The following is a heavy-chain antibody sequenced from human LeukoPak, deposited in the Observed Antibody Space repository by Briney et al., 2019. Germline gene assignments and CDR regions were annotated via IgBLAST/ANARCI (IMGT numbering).Heavy chain of an antibody. CDR1: GYSFTNYW. CDR2: IYPGDSTT. D-gene: IGHD3-10*01. J-gene: IGHJ4*02. Sequence: GESLKISCKGSGYSFTNYWIGWVRQMPGKGLEWMGIIYPGDSTTTYSPSFQGQITISADKSISTAYLQWSSLKASDTAIYYCALHPAQGSGSLDFWGQGTLVTVSS. CDR3: ALHPAQGSGSLDF. V-gene: IGHV5-51*01.